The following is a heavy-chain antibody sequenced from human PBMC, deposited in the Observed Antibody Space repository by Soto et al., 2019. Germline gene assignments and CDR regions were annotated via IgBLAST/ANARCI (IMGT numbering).Heavy chain of an antibody. CDR3: ARARIAVAGGWFDP. J-gene: IGHJ5*02. V-gene: IGHV1-18*04. Sequence: ASVKVSCKASGYTFTGYYMHWVRQAPGQGLEWMGWISPNNGNTNYAQKLQGRVTMTTDTSTSTAYMELRSLRSDDTAVYYCARARIAVAGGWFDPWGQGTLVTVSS. CDR2: ISPNNGNT. D-gene: IGHD6-19*01. CDR1: GYTFTGYY.